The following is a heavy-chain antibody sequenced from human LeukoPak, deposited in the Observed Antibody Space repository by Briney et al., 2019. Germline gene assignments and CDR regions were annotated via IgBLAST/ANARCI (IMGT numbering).Heavy chain of an antibody. D-gene: IGHD3-22*01. CDR1: GFTLSDHG. V-gene: IGHV3-33*01. CDR3: ARSTRGDSNGQGDDLDI. J-gene: IGHJ3*02. CDR2: IWNDGSKK. Sequence: GGSLRLSCAASGFTLSDHGMHWVRQAPGKGLEWVAVIWNDGSKKYYGDSVKGRFTISRDTSKSTLDLQMDSLRVEDTAVHYCARSTRGDSNGQGDDLDIWGQGTMVTVSA.